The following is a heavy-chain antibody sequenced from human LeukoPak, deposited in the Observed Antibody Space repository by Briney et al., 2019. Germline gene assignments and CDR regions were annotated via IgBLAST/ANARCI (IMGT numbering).Heavy chain of an antibody. V-gene: IGHV3-23*01. Sequence: GGSLRLSXAASGFTFRSYAMSWVRQAPGKGLEWVSVISDSGGYTYYADSVKGRFTISRDNSKNTLYLQMNSLRAEDTAVYYCAKAYCSSNRCYFFDYWGQGTLVTVSS. J-gene: IGHJ4*02. CDR2: ISDSGGYT. CDR3: AKAYCSSNRCYFFDY. CDR1: GFTFRSYA. D-gene: IGHD2-2*01.